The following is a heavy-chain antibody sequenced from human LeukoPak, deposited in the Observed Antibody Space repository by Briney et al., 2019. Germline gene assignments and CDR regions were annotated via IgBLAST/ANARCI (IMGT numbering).Heavy chain of an antibody. CDR2: INHSGST. CDR1: GGSFSGYY. J-gene: IGHJ4*02. CDR3: ARGVTTLDLDY. V-gene: IGHV4-34*01. D-gene: IGHD4-11*01. Sequence: SETLSLTCAVYGGSFSGYYWSWIRQPPGKGLEWIGEINHSGSTNYNPSLKSRVTISVDTSKNQFSLKLSSVTAADTAVYYCARGVTTLDLDYWGQGTLVTVSS.